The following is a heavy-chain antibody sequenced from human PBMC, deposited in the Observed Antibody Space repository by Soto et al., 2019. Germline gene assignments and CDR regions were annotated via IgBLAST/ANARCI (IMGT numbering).Heavy chain of an antibody. CDR1: GYSFTNHY. Sequence: QVQLEQSGAEVKKPGASVRVSCKASGYSFTNHYMHWLRQTPGHGLVWMGIINPSSGKTIYAEEFQGAVTMTSDTSTSTLFLELSSLTSQDTAVYFCARDVEGPPGAYNWFDPCGQGTLVAVSS. CDR2: INPSSGKT. J-gene: IGHJ5*02. V-gene: IGHV1-46*01. CDR3: ARDVEGPPGAYNWFDP.